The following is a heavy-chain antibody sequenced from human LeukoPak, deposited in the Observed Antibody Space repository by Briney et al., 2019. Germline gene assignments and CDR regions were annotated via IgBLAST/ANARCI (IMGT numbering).Heavy chain of an antibody. V-gene: IGHV3-74*01. Sequence: GGSLRLSCAASGFTFSSHWMHWVRQAPGKGLVWVSRINSDGSSTNYADSVKGRFTTSRDNAKNTLYLQMNSLRAEDTAVYYCARVPPPIYDSSGYYPLFDFDYWGQGTLVTVSS. J-gene: IGHJ4*02. CDR1: GFTFSSHW. CDR3: ARVPPPIYDSSGYYPLFDFDY. CDR2: INSDGSST. D-gene: IGHD3-22*01.